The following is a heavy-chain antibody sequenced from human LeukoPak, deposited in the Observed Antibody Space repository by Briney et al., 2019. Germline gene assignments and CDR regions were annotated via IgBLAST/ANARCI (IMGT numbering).Heavy chain of an antibody. CDR1: GYTFTGYY. CDR2: MNPNSGNT. V-gene: IGHV1-8*02. CDR3: ARMSYYSVTNWFDP. D-gene: IGHD3-10*02. J-gene: IGHJ5*02. Sequence: ASVKVSCKASGYTFTGYYMHWVRQAPGQGLEWMGWMNPNSGNTGYAQKFQGRVTMTRNTSISTAYMELSSLRSEDTAVYYCARMSYYSVTNWFDPWGQGTLVTVSS.